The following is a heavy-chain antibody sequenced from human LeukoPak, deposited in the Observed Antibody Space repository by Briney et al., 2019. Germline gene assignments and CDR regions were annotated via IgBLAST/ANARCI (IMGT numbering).Heavy chain of an antibody. CDR3: ARDKRVAVAGTYIYYYYMDV. CDR1: GGSFSGYY. Sequence: MTLETLSLTCAVYGGSFSGYYWSWIRQPPGKGLEWIGEINHSGGTKYNPSLKSRVTMSVDTSKNQFSLKLSSVTAADTAVYYCARDKRVAVAGTYIYYYYMDVWGNGTTVTISS. D-gene: IGHD6-19*01. J-gene: IGHJ6*03. V-gene: IGHV4-34*01. CDR2: INHSGGT.